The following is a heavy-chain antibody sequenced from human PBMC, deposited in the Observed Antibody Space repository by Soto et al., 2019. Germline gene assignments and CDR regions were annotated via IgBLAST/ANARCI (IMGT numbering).Heavy chain of an antibody. D-gene: IGHD5-12*01. V-gene: IGHV1-2*04. Sequence: QVQLVQSGAEVKKPGASVKVSCKASGYTFTGYYMHWVRQAPGQGLEWMGWINPNSGGTNYAQKFQGWVTMTRDTSISTAYMELSRMRSDDTAVYYCARETPITYWYFDLWGRGTLVTVSS. CDR3: ARETPITYWYFDL. CDR2: INPNSGGT. J-gene: IGHJ2*01. CDR1: GYTFTGYY.